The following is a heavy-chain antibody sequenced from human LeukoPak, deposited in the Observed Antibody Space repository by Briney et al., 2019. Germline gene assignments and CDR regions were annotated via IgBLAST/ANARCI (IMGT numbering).Heavy chain of an antibody. CDR2: TYYRSKWRN. V-gene: IGHV6-1*01. CDR1: GDSVSSNSAS. CDR3: AREAGRRIAAAGKGYYGMDV. Sequence: SQTLSLTCAISGDSVSSNSASWNWIRQSPSRGLEWLGRTYYRSKWRNDYAVSVKSRITIGPDTSKNQFSLQLNSVTPEDTAVYYCAREAGRRIAAAGKGYYGMDVWGQGTTVTVSS. J-gene: IGHJ6*02. D-gene: IGHD6-13*01.